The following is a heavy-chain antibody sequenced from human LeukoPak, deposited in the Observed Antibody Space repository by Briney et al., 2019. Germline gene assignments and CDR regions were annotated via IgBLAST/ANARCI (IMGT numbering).Heavy chain of an antibody. J-gene: IGHJ4*02. CDR2: ISSSGSTI. D-gene: IGHD3-10*01. V-gene: IGHV3-48*03. CDR1: GFTFSSYE. CDR3: TAARYGSGSYWVY. Sequence: GGSLRLSCAASGFTFSSYEMNWVRQAPGKGLEWVSYISSSGSTIYYADSVKGRFTISRDNAKNSLYLQMNSLRAEDTAVYYCTAARYGSGSYWVYWGQGSLVTVSS.